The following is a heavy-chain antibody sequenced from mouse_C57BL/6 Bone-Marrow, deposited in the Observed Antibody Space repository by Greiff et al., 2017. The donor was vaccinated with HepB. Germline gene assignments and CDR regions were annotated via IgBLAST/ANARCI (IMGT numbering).Heavy chain of an antibody. CDR3: AIITTVVPYYYAMDY. V-gene: IGHV1-82*01. CDR2: IYPGDGDT. Sequence: QVQLQQSGPELVKPGASVKISCKASGYAFSSSWMNWVKQRPGKGLEWIGRIYPGDGDTNYNGKFKGKATLTADKSSSTAYMQLSSLTSDDSAVYFCAIITTVVPYYYAMDYWGQGTSVTVSS. CDR1: GYAFSSSW. D-gene: IGHD1-1*01. J-gene: IGHJ4*01.